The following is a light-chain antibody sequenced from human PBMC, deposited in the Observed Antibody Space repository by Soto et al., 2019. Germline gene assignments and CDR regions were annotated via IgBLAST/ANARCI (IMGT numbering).Light chain of an antibody. CDR1: QGISSY. Sequence: DIQMTQSPSTLSASVGYRFTITCRASQGISSYLAWYQQKPGKAPKLLIYAASTLQGGVPSRFSGSGSGTDFTLTINSLQPEDLATYYCQQLNSYPITFGQGTQREIK. J-gene: IGKJ5*01. CDR3: QQLNSYPIT. V-gene: IGKV1-9*01. CDR2: AAS.